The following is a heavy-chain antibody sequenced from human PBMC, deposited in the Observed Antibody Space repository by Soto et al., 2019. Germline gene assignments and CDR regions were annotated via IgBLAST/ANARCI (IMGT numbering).Heavy chain of an antibody. CDR1: GFTFSSYW. CDR3: ASPGPHTRRDAFDI. J-gene: IGHJ3*02. CDR2: INSDGSST. V-gene: IGHV3-74*01. Sequence: GGSLRLSCAASGFTFSSYWMHWVRQAPGKGLVWVSRINSDGSSTSYADSVKGRFTISRDNAKNTLYLQMNSLRAEDTAVYYCASPGPHTRRDAFDIWGQGTMVTVSS.